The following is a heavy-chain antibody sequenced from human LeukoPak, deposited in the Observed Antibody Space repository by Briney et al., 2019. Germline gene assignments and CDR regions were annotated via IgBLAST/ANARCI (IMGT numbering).Heavy chain of an antibody. CDR3: AKDISPEGDYWDYFDY. J-gene: IGHJ4*02. CDR2: VSYDGSNK. Sequence: GGSLRLSYAASGFTFSSYGMHWVRQAPGKGLEWVAVVSYDGSNKYYADSVKGRFTISRDNSKNTLYLQMNSLRAEDTAVYYCAKDISPEGDYWDYFDYWGQGTLVTVSS. D-gene: IGHD4-17*01. V-gene: IGHV3-30*18. CDR1: GFTFSSYG.